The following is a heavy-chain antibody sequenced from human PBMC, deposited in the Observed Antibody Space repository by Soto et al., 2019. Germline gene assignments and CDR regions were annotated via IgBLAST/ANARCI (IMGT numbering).Heavy chain of an antibody. CDR1: GFTFSSYW. V-gene: IGHV3-7*03. D-gene: IGHD3-10*01. CDR2: IKQDGSEK. J-gene: IGHJ6*02. Sequence: GGSLRLSCAASGFTFSSYWMSWVRQAPGKGLEWVANIKQDGSEKYYVDSVKGRFTISRDNAKNSLYLQMNSLRAEDTAVYYCARERYYGSGSYYNVYYYYYGMDVWGQGSTVTVSS. CDR3: ARERYYGSGSYYNVYYYYYGMDV.